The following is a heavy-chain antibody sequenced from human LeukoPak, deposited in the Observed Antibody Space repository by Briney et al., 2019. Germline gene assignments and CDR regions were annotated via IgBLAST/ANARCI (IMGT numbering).Heavy chain of an antibody. J-gene: IGHJ4*02. CDR3: ARSSGSYYGIEYYFDY. V-gene: IGHV1-8*01. CDR1: GYTFTSYD. CDR2: MNPNSGNT. Sequence: ASVKVTCKASGYTFTSYDIDWVRQATGQGLEWMGWMNPNSGNTGYAQKFQGRVTMTRNTSISTAYMELSSLRSEDTAVYYCARSSGSYYGIEYYFDYWGQGTLVTVSS. D-gene: IGHD1-26*01.